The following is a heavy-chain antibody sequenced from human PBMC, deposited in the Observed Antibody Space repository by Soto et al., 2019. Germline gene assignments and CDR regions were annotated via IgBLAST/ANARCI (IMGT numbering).Heavy chain of an antibody. V-gene: IGHV3-15*01. CDR2: IKSKTDGGTT. J-gene: IGHJ4*02. CDR3: TTVRIAVATDGDY. D-gene: IGHD6-19*01. CDR1: GFTFSNAW. Sequence: ESGGGLVKPGGSLRLSCAASGFTFSNAWMSSVRQAPGKGLEWVGRIKSKTDGGTTDYAAPVKGRFTISRDDSKNTLYLQMNSLKTEDTAVYYCTTVRIAVATDGDYWGQGTLVTVSS.